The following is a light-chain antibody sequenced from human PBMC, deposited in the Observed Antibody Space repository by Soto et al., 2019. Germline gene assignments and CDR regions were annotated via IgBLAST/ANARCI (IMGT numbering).Light chain of an antibody. CDR2: GAS. J-gene: IGKJ1*01. CDR1: QSVSSSY. CDR3: QQYGSSPIT. V-gene: IGKV3-20*01. Sequence: IVLTQSPGTLSLSPWERATLSCRASQSVSSSYLAWYQQKPGQAPRLLIYGASSRATGIPDRFSGSGSGTDFTLTISRLEPEDFAVYYCQQYGSSPITVGQGSKVDIK.